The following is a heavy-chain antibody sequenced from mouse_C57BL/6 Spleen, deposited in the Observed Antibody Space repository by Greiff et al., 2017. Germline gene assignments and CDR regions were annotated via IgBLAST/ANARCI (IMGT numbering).Heavy chain of an antibody. CDR2: IWRGGST. CDR1: GFSLTSYG. D-gene: IGHD2-3*01. V-gene: IGHV2-2*01. J-gene: IGHJ2*01. Sequence: QVQLQQSGPGLVQPSQSLSITCTVSGFSLTSYGVHWVRQSPGKGLEWLGVIWRGGSTDYNAAFISRLSISKDNSKSQVFFKMNSLQADDTARYYCARNSIYDGFQFGYWGQGTTLTVSS. CDR3: ARNSIYDGFQFGY.